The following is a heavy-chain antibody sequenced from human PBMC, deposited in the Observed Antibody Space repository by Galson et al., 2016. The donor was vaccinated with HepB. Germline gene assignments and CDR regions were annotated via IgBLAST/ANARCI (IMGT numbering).Heavy chain of an antibody. CDR1: GYTFTSYA. Sequence: SVKVSCKASGYTFTSYAMHWVRQAPGQRLEWMGWINAGNGNTKYSQKFQGRVTITWDTSASTAYMELSSLRSEDTAVYYCARDMAPIQLWLRYYYYGMDVWGQGTTVTVSS. CDR2: INAGNGNT. CDR3: ARDMAPIQLWLRYYYYGMDV. V-gene: IGHV1-3*01. J-gene: IGHJ6*02. D-gene: IGHD5-18*01.